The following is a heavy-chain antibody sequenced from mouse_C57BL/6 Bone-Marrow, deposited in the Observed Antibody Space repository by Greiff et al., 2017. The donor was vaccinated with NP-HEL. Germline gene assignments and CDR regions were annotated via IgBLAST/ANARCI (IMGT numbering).Heavy chain of an antibody. J-gene: IGHJ2*01. CDR2: IDPENGDT. Sequence: EVQVVESGAELVRPGASVKLSCTASGFNIKDDYMHWVKQRPEQGLEWIGWIDPENGDTEYASKFQGKATITADTSSNTAYLQLSSLTSEDTAVYYCTTRSYYYGSSRDYWGQGTTLTVSS. CDR3: TTRSYYYGSSRDY. V-gene: IGHV14-4*01. D-gene: IGHD1-1*01. CDR1: GFNIKDDY.